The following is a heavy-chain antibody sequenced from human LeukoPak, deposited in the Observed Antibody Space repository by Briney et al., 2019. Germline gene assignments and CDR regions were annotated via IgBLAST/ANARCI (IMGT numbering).Heavy chain of an antibody. D-gene: IGHD2-2*01. CDR1: GGSFSGYY. Sequence: PSETLSLTCAVYGGSFSGYYWSWIRQPPGKGLEWIGEINYSGSTNYNPSLKSRVTISVDTSKNQFSLKLSSVTAADTAVYYCARYCSSTSCSPNGMDVWGKGTTVTVSS. CDR2: INYSGST. V-gene: IGHV4-34*01. CDR3: ARYCSSTSCSPNGMDV. J-gene: IGHJ6*04.